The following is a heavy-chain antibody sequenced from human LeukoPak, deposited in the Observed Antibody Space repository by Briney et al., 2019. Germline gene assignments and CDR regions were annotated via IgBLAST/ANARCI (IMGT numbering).Heavy chain of an antibody. CDR1: GDSISTFL. CDR3: ARGGHYYDSSGYYNAFDI. J-gene: IGHJ3*02. D-gene: IGHD3-22*01. V-gene: IGHV4-59*01. Sequence: SETLSLTCTVCGDSISTFLWSWIRQRPGKGLEWIGYIYYSGSSNYNPSLKSRVTISADTSKNQFSLKLTSVTAADTALYYCARGGHYYDSSGYYNAFDIWGQGTMVSVSS. CDR2: IYYSGSS.